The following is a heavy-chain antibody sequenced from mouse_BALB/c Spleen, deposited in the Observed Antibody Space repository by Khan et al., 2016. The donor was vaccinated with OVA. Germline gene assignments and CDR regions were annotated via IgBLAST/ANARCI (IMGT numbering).Heavy chain of an antibody. Sequence: QVQLKQSGPELVRPGASVKMSCKATGYTFTSFWIHWVKQRPGQGLEWIGMIDPSKSETRLNQKFKDKATLNVDKSSNTAYMQLSRLTSEDSAVSYCATGCYGSPFAYWGQGTLVTVSA. D-gene: IGHD1-1*01. J-gene: IGHJ3*01. CDR1: GYTFTSFW. CDR3: ATGCYGSPFAY. V-gene: IGHV1-74*01. CDR2: IDPSKSET.